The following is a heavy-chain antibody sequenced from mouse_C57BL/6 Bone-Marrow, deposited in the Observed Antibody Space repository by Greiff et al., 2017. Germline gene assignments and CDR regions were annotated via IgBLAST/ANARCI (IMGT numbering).Heavy chain of an antibody. J-gene: IGHJ1*03. CDR2: IYPGSGNT. CDR1: GYTFTDYY. D-gene: IGHD1-1*01. CDR3: ARSGYYGSSFSYWYFDV. V-gene: IGHV1-76*01. Sequence: QVQLQQSGAELVRPGASVKLSCKASGYTFTDYYINWVKQRPGQGLEWIARIYPGSGNTYYNEKFKGKATLTAEKSSSTAYMQLSSLTSEDSAVYFCARSGYYGSSFSYWYFDVWGTGTTVTVSS.